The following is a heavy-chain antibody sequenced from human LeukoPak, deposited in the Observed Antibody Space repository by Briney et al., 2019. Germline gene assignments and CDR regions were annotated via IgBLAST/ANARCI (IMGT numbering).Heavy chain of an antibody. CDR1: GGSFSGYY. Sequence: SETLSLTCAVYGGSFSGYYWSWIRQPPGKGLEWIGEINHSGSTNYNPSLKSRVTISVDTSKNQFSLKLSSVTAADTAVYYCARGLNWNYVAVWVEPWGQGTLVTVSS. V-gene: IGHV4-34*01. J-gene: IGHJ5*02. CDR2: INHSGST. D-gene: IGHD1-7*01. CDR3: ARGLNWNYVAVWVEP.